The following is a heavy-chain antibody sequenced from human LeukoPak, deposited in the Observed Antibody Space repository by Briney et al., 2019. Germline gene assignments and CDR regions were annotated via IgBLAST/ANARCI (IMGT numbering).Heavy chain of an antibody. CDR3: TTDRWYSADH. J-gene: IGHJ5*02. V-gene: IGHV3-7*03. CDR2: IEKDGSGK. Sequence: GGSLRLSCTASGLIFRDSWMAWIRQAPGKGLEWVAIIEKDGSGKNYVDSMKGRFTISRDNAKNSLFLQMDSLKVEDTAIYYCTTDRWYSADHWGQGTLVTVSS. CDR1: GLIFRDSW. D-gene: IGHD2-15*01.